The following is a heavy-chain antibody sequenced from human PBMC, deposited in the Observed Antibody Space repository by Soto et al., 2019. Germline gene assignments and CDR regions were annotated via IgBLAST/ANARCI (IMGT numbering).Heavy chain of an antibody. D-gene: IGHD3-9*01. CDR1: GFTFSSYW. CDR2: IKQDGSEK. CDR3: ARVTTLRYFDWLTDANYYYYYMDV. V-gene: IGHV3-7*01. J-gene: IGHJ6*03. Sequence: XGSLRLSCAASGFTFSSYWMSWVRQAPGKGLEWVANIKQDGSEKYYVDSVKGRFTISRDNAKNSLYLQMNSLRAEDTAVYYCARVTTLRYFDWLTDANYYYYYMDVWGKGTTVTVSS.